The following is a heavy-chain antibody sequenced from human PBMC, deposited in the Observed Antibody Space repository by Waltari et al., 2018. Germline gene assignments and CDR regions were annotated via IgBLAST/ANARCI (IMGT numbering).Heavy chain of an antibody. CDR3: ARSGSYDSPFDY. D-gene: IGHD3-3*01. Sequence: QVQLVESGGGVVQPGRSLRLSCAASGFTFSSYAMHWVRQAPGKGLEWVAVISYDGSNKYYADSEKGRFTISRDNSKNTLYLQMNSLRAEDTAVYYCARSGSYDSPFDYWGQGTLVTVSS. CDR2: ISYDGSNK. J-gene: IGHJ4*02. V-gene: IGHV3-30-3*01. CDR1: GFTFSSYA.